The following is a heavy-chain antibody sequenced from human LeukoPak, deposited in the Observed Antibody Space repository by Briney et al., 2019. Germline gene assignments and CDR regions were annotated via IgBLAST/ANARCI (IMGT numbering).Heavy chain of an antibody. Sequence: ASVKVSCKALGYTFTNHYFHWLRQAPGQGLEWMGWIHPGMGDTNYAQNFQGRVTMTRDTSISTAYMELSRLRSDDTAVYYCARDGNWGSLRGAFDIWGQGKMVTVSS. CDR3: ARDGNWGSLRGAFDI. D-gene: IGHD7-27*01. J-gene: IGHJ3*02. CDR1: GYTFTNHY. V-gene: IGHV1-2*02. CDR2: IHPGMGDT.